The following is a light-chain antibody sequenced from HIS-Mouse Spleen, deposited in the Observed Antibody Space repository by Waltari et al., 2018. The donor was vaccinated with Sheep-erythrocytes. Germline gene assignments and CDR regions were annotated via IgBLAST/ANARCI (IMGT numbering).Light chain of an antibody. J-gene: IGLJ3*02. CDR2: EVS. CDR3: SSYTSSSTQV. V-gene: IGLV2-14*01. Sequence: QSALTQPASVSGSPGQSITIPCTGTSSDVGGYNYLSWYQQHPGKAPKLMIYEVSNRPSGVSNRFSGSKSGNTASLTISGLQAEDEADYYCSSYTSSSTQVFGGGTKLTVL. CDR1: SSDVGGYNY.